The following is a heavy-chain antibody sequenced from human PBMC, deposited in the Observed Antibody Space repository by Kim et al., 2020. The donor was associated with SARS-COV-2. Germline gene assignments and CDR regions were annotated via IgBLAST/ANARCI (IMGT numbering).Heavy chain of an antibody. D-gene: IGHD2-2*01. CDR3: ARWGSGAAAIPHGYYFDY. CDR1: GGSFSGYY. J-gene: IGHJ4*02. V-gene: IGHV4-34*01. CDR2: INHSGST. Sequence: SETLSLTCAVYGGSFSGYYWSWIRQPPGKGLEWIGEINHSGSTNYNPSLKSRVTISVDTSKNQFSLKLSSVTAADTAVYYCARWGSGAAAIPHGYYFDYWGQGTLVTVSS.